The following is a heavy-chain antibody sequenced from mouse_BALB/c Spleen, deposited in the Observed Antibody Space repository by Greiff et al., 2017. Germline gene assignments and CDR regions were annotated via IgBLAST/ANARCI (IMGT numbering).Heavy chain of an antibody. Sequence: QVQLQQPGAELVKPGASVKLSCKASGYTFTSYWMHWVKQRPGQGLEWIGEINPSNGRTNYNEKFKSKATLTVDKSSSTAYMQLSSLTSEDSAVYYCARSVGNYGYWGQGTTLTVSS. CDR2: INPSNGRT. CDR1: GYTFTSYW. CDR3: ARSVGNYGY. D-gene: IGHD2-1*01. J-gene: IGHJ2*01. V-gene: IGHV1S81*02.